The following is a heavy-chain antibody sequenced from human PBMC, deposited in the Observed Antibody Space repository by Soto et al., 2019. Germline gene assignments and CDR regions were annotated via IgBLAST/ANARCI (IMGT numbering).Heavy chain of an antibody. Sequence: ASETLSLTCAVSGYSISDSCWGWVRQPPGKGLEWIAYIYDTGISGYTPSTSYNPSLKSRVTMSVDTSKSQFSLKLTSVTAADTAVYYCARGEDAFFYYGLDVWGQGITVTVSS. V-gene: IGHV4-59*01. CDR2: IYDTGISGYTPST. CDR1: GYSISDSC. J-gene: IGHJ6*02. CDR3: ARGEDAFFYYGLDV.